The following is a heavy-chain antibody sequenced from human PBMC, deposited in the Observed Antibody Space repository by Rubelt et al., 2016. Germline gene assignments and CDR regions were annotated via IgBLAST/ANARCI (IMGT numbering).Heavy chain of an antibody. CDR2: MSGSGIST. J-gene: IGHJ5*02. CDR1: GFTFSNYA. Sequence: GGSLRLSCAASGFTFSNYAMSWVRQAPGRGLEWVSAMSGSGISTYYADSVKGRFTISRDNSKNTVYLQVNSLRAEDTAVYYCAKPFCDSTTCYRGNWFDAWGQGTLVTVSS. V-gene: IGHV3-23*01. CDR3: AKPFCDSTTCYRGNWFDA. D-gene: IGHD2-2*01.